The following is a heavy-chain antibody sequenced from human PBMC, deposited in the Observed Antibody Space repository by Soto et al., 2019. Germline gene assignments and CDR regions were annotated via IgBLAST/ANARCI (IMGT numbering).Heavy chain of an antibody. J-gene: IGHJ4*01. CDR2: IYYSGST. CDR3: AREGNSSFDY. CDR1: GGSISSYY. D-gene: IGHD2-21*01. Sequence: QVQLQESGPGLVKPSETLSLTCTVSGGSISSYYWSWIRQPPGKGLEWIGYIYYSGSTNYNPSLKSGVTISVDASENESALKLSSVTAADTAVYYCAREGNSSFDYWGHGTLVTVSS. V-gene: IGHV4-59*01.